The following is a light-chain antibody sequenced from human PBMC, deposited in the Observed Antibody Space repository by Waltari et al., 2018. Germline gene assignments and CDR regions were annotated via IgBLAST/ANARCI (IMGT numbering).Light chain of an antibody. Sequence: QSVLTQPPSASGTPGQRVPIPCSGSSSHLGSTTVHWYQQLPGTAPKLLIYSNNQRPSGVPDRFSGSKSGTSASLAISGLQSEDEADYYCAAWDDSLNGFYVFGTGTKVTVL. CDR3: AAWDDSLNGFYV. V-gene: IGLV1-44*01. CDR1: SSHLGSTT. J-gene: IGLJ1*01. CDR2: SNN.